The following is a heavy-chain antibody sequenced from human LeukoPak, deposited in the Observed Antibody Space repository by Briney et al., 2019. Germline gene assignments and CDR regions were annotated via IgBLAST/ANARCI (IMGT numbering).Heavy chain of an antibody. V-gene: IGHV4-59*01. Sequence: PSETLSLTCTVSGGSISSYYWSWIRQPPGKGLEWIGYIYYSGSTNYNPSLKSRVTISVDTSKNQFSLKLSSVTAADTAVYYCASHYDSSGYPLWYWGQGTLVTVSS. CDR1: GGSISSYY. CDR3: ASHYDSSGYPLWY. J-gene: IGHJ4*02. CDR2: IYYSGST. D-gene: IGHD3-22*01.